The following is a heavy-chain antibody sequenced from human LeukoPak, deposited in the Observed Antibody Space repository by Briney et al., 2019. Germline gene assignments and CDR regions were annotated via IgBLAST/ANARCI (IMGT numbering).Heavy chain of an antibody. CDR2: ISYDGSNE. Sequence: GGSLRLSCAASGFTFSRYGMHWVRQAPGKGLEWVSLISYDGSNEYYADSVKGRFTISRDNSKNTHYLQMNSLRAEDTAVYYCARDLWGSSNSRYFDSWGQGTLVTVSS. J-gene: IGHJ4*02. CDR3: ARDLWGSSNSRYFDS. V-gene: IGHV3-33*01. CDR1: GFTFSRYG. D-gene: IGHD3-16*01.